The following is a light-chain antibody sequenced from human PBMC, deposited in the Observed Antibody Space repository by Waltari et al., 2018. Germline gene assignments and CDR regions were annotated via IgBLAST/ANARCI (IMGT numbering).Light chain of an antibody. CDR2: GNN. CDR3: QSYDSSLSGSKV. CDR1: SSNIGKGYD. Sequence: SVLTQPPSVSGAPGQRVTISCTGSSSNIGKGYDVHWYQQLPGTAPKLLIYGNNNRPAGVPDPFSGSKSGTSASLAITGLQAEDEADYYCQSYDSSLSGSKVFGGGTKLTVL. V-gene: IGLV1-40*01. J-gene: IGLJ3*02.